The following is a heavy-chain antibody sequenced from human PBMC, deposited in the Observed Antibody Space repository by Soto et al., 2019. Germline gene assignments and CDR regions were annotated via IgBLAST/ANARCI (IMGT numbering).Heavy chain of an antibody. CDR3: TRGDSSSWRPHFDY. CDR2: IHHSGST. Sequence: QVQLQVSGPGLVRPSETLSLTCTVSGASIRSYYWSWIRQPPGKGLEWIGFIHHSGSTNYNPSLKSRLTMSVDTSKNQFSLKLSSVTAADTAVYYCTRGDSSSWRPHFDYWGQGTLVTVSS. V-gene: IGHV4-59*01. D-gene: IGHD6-13*01. J-gene: IGHJ4*02. CDR1: GASIRSYY.